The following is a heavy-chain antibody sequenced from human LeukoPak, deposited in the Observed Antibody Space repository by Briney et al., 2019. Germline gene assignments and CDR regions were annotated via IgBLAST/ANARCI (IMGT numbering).Heavy chain of an antibody. CDR1: GGSISSGGYY. V-gene: IGHV4-31*03. CDR2: IYYSGST. Sequence: PSETLSLTCTVSGGSISSGGYYWSWIRQHPGKGLEWIGYIYYSGSTYYNPSLKSRVTISVDTSKNQFSLKLSSVTAADTAVYYCAREGAAAIFDYWGQGTPVTVSS. CDR3: AREGAAAIFDY. J-gene: IGHJ4*02. D-gene: IGHD2-2*01.